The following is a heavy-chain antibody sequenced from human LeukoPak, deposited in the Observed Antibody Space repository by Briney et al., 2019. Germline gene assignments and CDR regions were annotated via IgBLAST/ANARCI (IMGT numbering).Heavy chain of an antibody. CDR2: IYYSGST. D-gene: IGHD3-22*01. Sequence: SETLSLTCTVSGGSISSYYWSWIRQPPGKGLEWIGYIYYSGSTNYNPSLKSRVTISEDTSKNQFSLKLSSVTAADTAVYYCARAYYYDSSGYRDAFDIWGQGTMVTVSS. J-gene: IGHJ3*02. V-gene: IGHV4-59*08. CDR3: ARAYYYDSSGYRDAFDI. CDR1: GGSISSYY.